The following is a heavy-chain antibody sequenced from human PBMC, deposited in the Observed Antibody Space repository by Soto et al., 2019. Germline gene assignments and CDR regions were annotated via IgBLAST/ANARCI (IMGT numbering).Heavy chain of an antibody. D-gene: IGHD5-12*01. CDR3: AKAGSGYDYSYYYGMEV. CDR1: GFTFSSYA. CDR2: SSGSGGST. J-gene: IGHJ6*02. Sequence: PGGSLRLSCAASGFTFSSYAMSWVRQAPGKGLEWVSASSGSGGSTYYADSVKGRFTISRDSSKSTLYLQMNSLRAEATAVYYCAKAGSGYDYSYYYGMEVWGQGTTVNVSS. V-gene: IGHV3-23*01.